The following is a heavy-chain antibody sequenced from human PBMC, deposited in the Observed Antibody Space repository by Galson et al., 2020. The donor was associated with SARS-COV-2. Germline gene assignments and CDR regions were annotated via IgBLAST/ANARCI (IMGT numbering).Heavy chain of an antibody. CDR2: INPNSGGT. V-gene: IGHV1-2*02. J-gene: IGHJ6*02. CDR3: AREEGITIFGVVIENYYYGMDV. Sequence: ASVKVSCKASGYTFTGYYMHWVRQAPRQGLEWMGWINPNSGGTNYAQKFQDRVTMTRDTSISTAYMELSRLRSDDTAVYYCAREEGITIFGVVIENYYYGMDVWGQGTTVTVSS. CDR1: GYTFTGYY. D-gene: IGHD3-3*01.